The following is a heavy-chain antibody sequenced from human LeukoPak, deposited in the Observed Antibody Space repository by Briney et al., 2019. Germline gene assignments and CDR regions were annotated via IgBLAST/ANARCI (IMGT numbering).Heavy chain of an antibody. J-gene: IGHJ5*02. CDR3: AREIFGVVILRAPELGWFDP. D-gene: IGHD3-3*01. CDR1: GGSISSYC. V-gene: IGHV4-4*07. CDR2: IYTSGST. Sequence: SETLSLTCTVSGGSISSYCWSWIRQPAGKGLEWIGRIYTSGSTNYNPSLKSRVTMSVDTSKNQFSLKLSSVTAADTAVYYCAREIFGVVILRAPELGWFDPWGQGTLVTVSS.